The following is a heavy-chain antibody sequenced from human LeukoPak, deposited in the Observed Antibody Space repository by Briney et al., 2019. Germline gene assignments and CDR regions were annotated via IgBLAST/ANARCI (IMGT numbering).Heavy chain of an antibody. Sequence: SETLSLTCAVYGGSFSGYYWSWIRQPPGKGLEWIGEINYSGSTNYNPSLKSRVTISVDTSKNQFSLKLSSVTAADTAVYYCARHPPYSGSPTSWFDPWGQGTLVTVSS. J-gene: IGHJ5*02. CDR2: INYSGST. CDR3: ARHPPYSGSPTSWFDP. D-gene: IGHD1-26*01. CDR1: GGSFSGYY. V-gene: IGHV4-34*01.